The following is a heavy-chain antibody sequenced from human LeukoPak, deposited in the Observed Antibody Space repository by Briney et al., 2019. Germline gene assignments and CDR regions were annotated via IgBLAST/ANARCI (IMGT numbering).Heavy chain of an antibody. CDR2: IYYSGST. V-gene: IGHV4-39*07. CDR3: AREYDILTGLFDGNYYYMDV. D-gene: IGHD3-9*01. CDR1: GGSISSSSYY. J-gene: IGHJ6*03. Sequence: SETLSLTCTVSGGSISSSSYYWGWIRQPPGKGLEWIGSIYYSGSTYYNPSLKSRVTISVDTSKNQFSLKLTSVTAADTAVYYCAREYDILTGLFDGNYYYMDVWGKGTTVTISS.